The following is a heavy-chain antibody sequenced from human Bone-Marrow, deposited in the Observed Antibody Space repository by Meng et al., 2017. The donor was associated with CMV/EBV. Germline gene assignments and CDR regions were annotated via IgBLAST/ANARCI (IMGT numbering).Heavy chain of an antibody. CDR3: AKGTYDFWSGYNRYYYYGMDF. CDR2: ISGSGGST. Sequence: GGSLRLSCAASGFTFSSYAMSWVRQAPGKGLEWVSAISGSGGSTYYADSVKGRFTISRDNSKNTLYLQMNSLRAEDTAVYYFAKGTYDFWSGYNRYYYYGMDFWGQGTTVTVSS. J-gene: IGHJ6*02. V-gene: IGHV3-23*01. D-gene: IGHD3-3*01. CDR1: GFTFSSYA.